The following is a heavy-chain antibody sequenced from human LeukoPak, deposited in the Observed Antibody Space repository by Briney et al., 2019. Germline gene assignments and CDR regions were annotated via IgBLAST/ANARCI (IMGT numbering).Heavy chain of an antibody. D-gene: IGHD4-23*01. V-gene: IGHV3-30-3*01. CDR3: AREGYGGNWMRPFDY. CDR1: GFTFSSYA. J-gene: IGHJ4*02. Sequence: GGSLRLSCAASGFTFSSYAMHWVRQAPGKGLEWVAVISYDGSNKYYADSVKGRFTISRDNSKNTLYLQMNSLRAEDTAVYYCAREGYGGNWMRPFDYWGQGTLVTVSS. CDR2: ISYDGSNK.